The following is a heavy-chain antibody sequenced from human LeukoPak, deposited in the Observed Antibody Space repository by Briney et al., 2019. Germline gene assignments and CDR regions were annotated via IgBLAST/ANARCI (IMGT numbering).Heavy chain of an antibody. CDR2: ISYDGSNK. CDR1: GFTFSSYA. D-gene: IGHD6-19*01. CDR3: ARDRLAVASGWFDP. Sequence: PGGSLRLSCAASGFTFSSYAMHWFRQAPGKGLEWVAVISYDGSNKYYADSVKGRFTISRDNSKNTLHLQMNSLRAEDTAVYYCARDRLAVASGWFDPWGQGTLVTVSS. V-gene: IGHV3-30-3*01. J-gene: IGHJ5*02.